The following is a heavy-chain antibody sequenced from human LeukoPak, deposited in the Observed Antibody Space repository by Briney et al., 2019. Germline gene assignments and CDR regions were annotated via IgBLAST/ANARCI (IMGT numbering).Heavy chain of an antibody. CDR2: IYYSGST. CDR1: GGSISSSSYY. V-gene: IGHV4-39*01. Sequence: SETLSLTCTVSGGSISSSSYYWGWIRQPPGKGLEWIGSIYYSGSTYYNPSLESRVTISVDTSKNQFSLKLFSVTAADTAVYYCARLFGVLIHYFDYWGQGTLVTVSS. D-gene: IGHD3-3*01. CDR3: ARLFGVLIHYFDY. J-gene: IGHJ4*02.